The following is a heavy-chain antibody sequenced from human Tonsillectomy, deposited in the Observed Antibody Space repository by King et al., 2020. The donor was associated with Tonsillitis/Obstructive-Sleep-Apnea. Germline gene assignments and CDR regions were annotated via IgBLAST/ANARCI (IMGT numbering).Heavy chain of an antibody. CDR1: GFTFDDYA. Sequence: VQLVESGGGLVQPGGSLRLSCAASGFTFDDYAMHWVRQAPGKGLEWVSLISVDGGSTYYADSVKGRFTISRDNSKNSLYVRMNSLRTEDTALYYCAKGNGYSNWDAFDIWGQGTMVTVSS. CDR2: ISVDGGST. CDR3: AKGNGYSNWDAFDI. J-gene: IGHJ3*02. D-gene: IGHD4-11*01. V-gene: IGHV3-43*02.